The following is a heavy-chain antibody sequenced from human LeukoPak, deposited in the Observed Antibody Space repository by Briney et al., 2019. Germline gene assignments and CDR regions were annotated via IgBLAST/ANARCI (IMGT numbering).Heavy chain of an antibody. V-gene: IGHV3-21*01. Sequence: PGGSLRLSCAASGFTFSSYSMNWVRQAPGKGLEWVSSISSSSYIYYADSVKGRFTISRDNAKNSLYLQMNSLRAEDTAVYYCARGIAAAGSGYWGQGTLVTVSS. D-gene: IGHD6-13*01. CDR1: GFTFSSYS. CDR3: ARGIAAAGSGY. CDR2: ISSSSYI. J-gene: IGHJ4*02.